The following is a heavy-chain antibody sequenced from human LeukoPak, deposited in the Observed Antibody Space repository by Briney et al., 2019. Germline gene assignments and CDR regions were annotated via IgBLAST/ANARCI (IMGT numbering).Heavy chain of an antibody. D-gene: IGHD6-19*01. CDR3: ARGPPLWSKIAVAGTDFDY. CDR1: GFTFSSYA. V-gene: IGHV3-30-3*01. Sequence: GGSLRLSCAASGFTFSSYAMHWVRQAPGKGLEWVAVISYDGSNKYYADSVKGRFTISRDNSKNTLYLQMNGLRAEDTAVYYCARGPPLWSKIAVAGTDFDYWGQGTLVTVSS. J-gene: IGHJ4*02. CDR2: ISYDGSNK.